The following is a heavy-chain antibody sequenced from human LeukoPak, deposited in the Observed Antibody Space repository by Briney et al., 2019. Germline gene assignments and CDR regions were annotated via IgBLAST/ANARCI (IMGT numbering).Heavy chain of an antibody. D-gene: IGHD1-26*01. Sequence: SVKVSCKASGGTFSSYAISWVRQAPGQGLEWMGGIIPIFGTANYAQKFQGRVTITTDGSTSTAYMELSSLRSEDTAVYYCARVMGSGSYYLFDYWGQGTLVTVSS. CDR3: ARVMGSGSYYLFDY. CDR1: GGTFSSYA. J-gene: IGHJ4*02. V-gene: IGHV1-69*05. CDR2: IIPIFGTA.